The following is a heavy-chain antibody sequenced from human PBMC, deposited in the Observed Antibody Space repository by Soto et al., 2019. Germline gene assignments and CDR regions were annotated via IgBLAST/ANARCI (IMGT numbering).Heavy chain of an antibody. CDR1: GFSFSSYA. CDR2: ISGSGGNT. CDR3: AKNPQNYYYVYMDV. Sequence: EVQLLESGGGLVQPGGSLRLSCTASGFSFSSYAMSWVRQAPGKGLEWVSTISGSGGNTYYADSVKGRFTISRDNSMNTLYLQMNSLRAEDTAVYYCAKNPQNYYYVYMDVWGKGTTVTVSS. V-gene: IGHV3-23*01. J-gene: IGHJ6*03.